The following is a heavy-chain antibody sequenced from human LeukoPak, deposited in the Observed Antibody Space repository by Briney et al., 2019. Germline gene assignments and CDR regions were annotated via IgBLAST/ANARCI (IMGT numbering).Heavy chain of an antibody. CDR1: GGTFSSYA. J-gene: IGHJ4*02. D-gene: IGHD5-12*01. Sequence: ASVKVSCKASGGTFSSYAISWVRQAPGQGLEWMGRIIPILGIANYAQKFQGRVTITADKSTSTAYMELSSLRSEDTAVYYCARAGYSQTRYSGYDYVDYWGQGTLVTVSS. CDR3: ARAGYSQTRYSGYDYVDY. V-gene: IGHV1-69*04. CDR2: IIPILGIA.